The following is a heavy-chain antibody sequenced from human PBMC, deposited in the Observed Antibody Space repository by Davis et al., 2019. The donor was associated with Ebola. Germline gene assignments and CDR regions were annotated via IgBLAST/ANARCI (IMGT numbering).Heavy chain of an antibody. CDR1: GGSISSYY. Sequence: MPSETLSLTCTVSGGSISSYYWSWIRQPPGKGLEWIGYIYYSGSTNHNPSLKSRVTISVDTSKNQFSLKLSSVTAADTAVYYCARGRGRWLRSASIGYWGQGTLVTVSS. CDR2: IYYSGST. J-gene: IGHJ4*02. V-gene: IGHV4-59*12. CDR3: ARGRGRWLRSASIGY. D-gene: IGHD5-12*01.